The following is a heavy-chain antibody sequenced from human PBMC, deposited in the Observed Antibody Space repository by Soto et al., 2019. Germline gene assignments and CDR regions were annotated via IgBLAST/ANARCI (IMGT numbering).Heavy chain of an antibody. CDR1: SGSVINSNYY. Sequence: SETLSLTCTVSSGSVINSNYYWDWIRQSPGKGLEWIGSVYYRGRSYSKSSVKSRVTISVDTSKNHFSLNFNSVTASDTAVYYCVSQRTSVLTQAYFDYWGPGALVTVSS. V-gene: IGHV4-39*01. J-gene: IGHJ4*02. CDR3: VSQRTSVLTQAYFDY. CDR2: VYYRGRS. D-gene: IGHD2-8*01.